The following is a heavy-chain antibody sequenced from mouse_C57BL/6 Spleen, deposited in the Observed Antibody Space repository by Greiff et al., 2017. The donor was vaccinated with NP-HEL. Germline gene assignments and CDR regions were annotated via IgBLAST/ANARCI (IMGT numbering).Heavy chain of an antibody. CDR3: ARSEDGYFDY. CDR1: GYTFTSYW. V-gene: IGHV1-50*01. Sequence: QVQLQQPGAELVKPGASVKLSCKASGYTFTSYWMQWVKQRPGQGLEWIGEIDPSDSYTNSNQKFKGKATLTVDTSSSTAYMQLSSLTSEDSAVYYCARSEDGYFDYWGQGTTLTVSS. D-gene: IGHD2-3*01. J-gene: IGHJ2*01. CDR2: IDPSDSYT.